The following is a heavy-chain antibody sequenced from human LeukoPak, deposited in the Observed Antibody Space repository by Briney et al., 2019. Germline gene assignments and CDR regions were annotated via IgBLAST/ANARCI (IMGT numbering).Heavy chain of an antibody. CDR2: ISSSSAYI. CDR1: GFTFSTYS. Sequence: GGSLRPSCAASGFTFSTYSMNWVRQAPGKGLEWVSSISSSSAYIYYADSVKGRFTISRDNAKNLLYLEMNSLRAEDTAVYYCARSAPPEWGQGTLVTVSS. V-gene: IGHV3-21*06. CDR3: ARSAPPE. D-gene: IGHD1-14*01. J-gene: IGHJ4*02.